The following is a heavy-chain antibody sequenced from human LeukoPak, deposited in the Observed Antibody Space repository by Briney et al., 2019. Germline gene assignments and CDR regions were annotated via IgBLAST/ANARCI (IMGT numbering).Heavy chain of an antibody. V-gene: IGHV4-4*02. CDR1: GGSITSTNW. J-gene: IGHJ4*02. CDR3: TRESGPYCPFGY. CDR2: ISLTGRT. D-gene: IGHD1-26*01. Sequence: SETLSLTCGVSGGSITSTNWWSWVRPPPGQGLEWIGEISLTGRTNYNPSLIGRVIMSLDESRNQLSLTLTSVTAADTAMYYCTRESGPYCPFGYWGQGTLVVVPS.